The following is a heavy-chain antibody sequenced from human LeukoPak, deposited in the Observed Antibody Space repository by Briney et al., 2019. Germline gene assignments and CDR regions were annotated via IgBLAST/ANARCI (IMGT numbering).Heavy chain of an antibody. CDR3: ARARGGVHCTNGVCSHLDY. J-gene: IGHJ4*02. Sequence: GGSLRLSCAVSGFTFSSYNMNWVRQAPGKGLEWVSSISTSSSYIYYADSVKGRFTISRDNAKNSLYLQMNSLRAEDTALYYCARARGGVHCTNGVCSHLDYWGQGTLVTVSS. D-gene: IGHD2-8*01. CDR2: ISTSSSYI. V-gene: IGHV3-21*04. CDR1: GFTFSSYN.